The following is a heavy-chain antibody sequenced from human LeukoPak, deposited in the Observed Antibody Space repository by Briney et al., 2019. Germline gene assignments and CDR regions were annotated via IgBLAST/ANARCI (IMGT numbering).Heavy chain of an antibody. CDR1: TFTFSIYL. V-gene: IGHV3-74*01. J-gene: IGHJ4*02. Sequence: PGGSLRLSCEASTFTFSIYLMHWVRQAPGKGLVWVSYINGDGSASNYADSVKGRLTIPRDNAKNTPYLQMNSLRAEDTAVYYCATGSGTYYDSWGQGTLVTVSS. CDR3: ATGSGTYYDS. D-gene: IGHD3-10*01. CDR2: INGDGSAS.